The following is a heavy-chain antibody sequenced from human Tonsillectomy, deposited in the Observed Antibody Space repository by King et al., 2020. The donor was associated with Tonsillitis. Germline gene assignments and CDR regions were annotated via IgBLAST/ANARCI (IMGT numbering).Heavy chain of an antibody. CDR1: GFTFSSYW. J-gene: IGHJ4*02. V-gene: IGHV3-74*01. CDR3: ARDSGDYEDH. CDR2: ISSDGGST. Sequence: DVQLVESGGGLVQPGGSLRLSCAAPGFTFSSYWMHWVRQAPGKGLVWVSRISSDGGSTYYADSVKGRFTISRDNAKNTLYLEMNSLRAEDTAVYYCARDSGDYEDHWGQGALVTVSS. D-gene: IGHD4-17*01.